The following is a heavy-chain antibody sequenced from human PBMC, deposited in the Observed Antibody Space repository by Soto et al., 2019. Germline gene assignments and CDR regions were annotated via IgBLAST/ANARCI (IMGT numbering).Heavy chain of an antibody. J-gene: IGHJ6*02. CDR1: GFTVSSNS. D-gene: IGHD6-13*01. CDR2: IYSSGST. V-gene: IGHV3-66*03. Sequence: PGGSLRLSCAASGFTVSSNSMSWVRQAPGKGLEWVSVIYSSGSTYYADSVKGRFTISRDNSKNTLYLQMNSLRAEDTAVYYCAVIAAAVPWRIYYYYGMDVWGQGTTVTVSS. CDR3: AVIAAAVPWRIYYYYGMDV.